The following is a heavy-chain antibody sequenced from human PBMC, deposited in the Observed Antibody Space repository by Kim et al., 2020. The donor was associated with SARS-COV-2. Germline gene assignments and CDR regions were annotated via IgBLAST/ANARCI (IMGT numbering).Heavy chain of an antibody. D-gene: IGHD6-6*01. J-gene: IGHJ5*02. CDR1: GYTFTGYY. Sequence: ASVKVSCKASGYTFTGYYMHWVRQAPGQGLEWMGRINPNSGGTNYAQKFQGRVTMTRDTSISTAYMELSRLRSDDTAVYYCARGLAAHPLVDPWGQGTLVTVSS. CDR2: INPNSGGT. V-gene: IGHV1-2*06. CDR3: ARGLAAHPLVDP.